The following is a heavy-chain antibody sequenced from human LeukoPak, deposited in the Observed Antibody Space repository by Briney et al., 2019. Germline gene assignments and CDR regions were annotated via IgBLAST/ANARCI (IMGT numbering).Heavy chain of an antibody. CDR2: INPNSGGT. V-gene: IGHV1-2*02. CDR1: GYTFTMYY. Sequence: ASVKVSCKASGYTFTMYYIHWVRQAPGQGLEWMGWINPNSGGTNYAQKFQGRVTMTRDTSISTAYMELSRLRSDDTAVYYCAREGQNYYDSSDLDYWGQGTLVTVSS. J-gene: IGHJ4*02. D-gene: IGHD3-22*01. CDR3: AREGQNYYDSSDLDY.